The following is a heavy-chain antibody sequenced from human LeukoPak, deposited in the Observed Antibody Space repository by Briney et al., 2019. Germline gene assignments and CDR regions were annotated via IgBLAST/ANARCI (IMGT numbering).Heavy chain of an antibody. CDR3: ARLDYYDSSGYYGGRYYYGMDV. J-gene: IGHJ6*02. CDR2: IYYSGST. Sequence: SETLSLTCTVSVGSISSYYWSWIRQPPGQGLEWIGYIYYSGSTNYNPSLKSRVTISVDTSKNQFSLKLSSVTAADTAVYYCARLDYYDSSGYYGGRYYYGMDVWGQGTTVTVSS. D-gene: IGHD3-22*01. V-gene: IGHV4-59*08. CDR1: VGSISSYY.